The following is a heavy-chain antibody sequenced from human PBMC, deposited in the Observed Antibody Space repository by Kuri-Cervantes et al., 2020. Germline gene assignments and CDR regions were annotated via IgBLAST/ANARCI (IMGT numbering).Heavy chain of an antibody. Sequence: GESLKISCAASGFTFDSYWMGWVRQAPGKGLEWVANINQGGSEKHYVDSVKGRFTISRDNAKNSLYLQLNSLRVEDTAVYYCARVPTTVTSFDYWGQGTLVTVSS. J-gene: IGHJ4*02. CDR1: GFTFDSYW. D-gene: IGHD4-11*01. V-gene: IGHV3-7*01. CDR2: INQGGSEK. CDR3: ARVPTTVTSFDY.